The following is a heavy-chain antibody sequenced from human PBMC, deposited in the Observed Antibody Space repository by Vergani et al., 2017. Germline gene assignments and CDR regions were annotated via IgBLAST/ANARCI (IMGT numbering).Heavy chain of an antibody. J-gene: IGHJ2*01. V-gene: IGHV3-33*08. CDR2: IWYDGSNK. Sequence: QVQLVESGGGVVQPGRSLRLSCAASGFTFSSYGMHWVRQAPGKGLEWVAVIWYDGSNKYYADSVKGRFTISRDNSKNTLYLQMNSLRAEDTAVYYCARDEGYQLLLGRAYDILTGYPYWYFDLWGRGTLVTVSS. CDR3: ARDEGYQLLLGRAYDILTGYPYWYFDL. D-gene: IGHD3-9*01. CDR1: GFTFSSYG.